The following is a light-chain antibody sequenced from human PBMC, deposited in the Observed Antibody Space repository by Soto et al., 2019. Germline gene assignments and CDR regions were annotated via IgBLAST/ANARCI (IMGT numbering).Light chain of an antibody. Sequence: DIVMTQSPATLSVSPGERATLSCRASQSVSIDLAWYQQTPGQAPRLLIYGASNRATGIPDRFSGSGSGTDFTLTISRLEPEDFALYYCQQYGSSPPTFGQGTKVDIK. CDR3: QQYGSSPPT. CDR1: QSVSID. CDR2: GAS. J-gene: IGKJ1*01. V-gene: IGKV3-20*01.